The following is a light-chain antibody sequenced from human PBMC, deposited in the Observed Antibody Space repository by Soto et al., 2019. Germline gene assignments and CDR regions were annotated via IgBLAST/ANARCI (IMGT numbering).Light chain of an antibody. CDR3: QHSYTFPVT. CDR1: QTIRNR. V-gene: IGKV1-5*03. Sequence: EIQMTQSPSNLSGCVGDGVNIXCRASQTIRNRVAWYQQKPGKAPKLLIYNASTLKSGGPSRFSGSGSGTDFTRTISSLQPDDFATYYRQHSYTFPVTFGQGTRLEIK. J-gene: IGKJ5*01. CDR2: NAS.